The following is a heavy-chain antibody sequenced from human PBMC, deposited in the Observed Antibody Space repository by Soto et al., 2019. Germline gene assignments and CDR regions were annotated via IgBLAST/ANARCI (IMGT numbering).Heavy chain of an antibody. D-gene: IGHD6-19*01. CDR3: AKLRGSGWYFHY. CDR1: GFTFSDFA. Sequence: EVQVLESGGGLVQPGGSLRLSCVASGFTFSDFAMSWVRQAPGKGLEWVSYISGSGGTIYYADSVKGRFTISRDNSNNTRYLQMHSLRADDTAVYFCAKLRGSGWYFHYWCQGTLVAVSS. V-gene: IGHV3-23*01. J-gene: IGHJ4*02. CDR2: ISGSGGTI.